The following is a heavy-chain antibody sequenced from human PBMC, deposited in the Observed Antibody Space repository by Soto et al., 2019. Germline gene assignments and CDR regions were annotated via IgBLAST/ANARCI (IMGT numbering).Heavy chain of an antibody. Sequence: QQYTRQGLEWMGWINPNSGGTNYAQKFQGRVTMTRDTSISTAYMELSRLRSDDTAVYYCARVFCLGSGVGIRDCSTVLAFLVKRTSDL. V-gene: IGHV1-2*02. D-gene: IGHD2-21*01. J-gene: IGHJ2*01. CDR3: ARVFCLGSGVGIRDCSTVLAFLVKRTSDL. CDR2: INPNSGGT.